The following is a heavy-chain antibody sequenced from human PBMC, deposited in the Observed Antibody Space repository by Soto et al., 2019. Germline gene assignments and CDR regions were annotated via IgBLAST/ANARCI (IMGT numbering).Heavy chain of an antibody. Sequence: VXXXQSGDEVKKPGASVKVSCKASGYXFVNYGIAWVRQAPGQGLEWMGWISPYTGNTHSATKIQGRLTMTTDTSTSTAYMDLGSLTSDDTAVYYCVMVDNYVTPTPQDVWGQGTTVTVSS. CDR3: VMVDNYVTPTPQDV. CDR1: GYXFVNYG. CDR2: ISPYTGNT. D-gene: IGHD3-16*01. V-gene: IGHV1-18*01. J-gene: IGHJ6*02.